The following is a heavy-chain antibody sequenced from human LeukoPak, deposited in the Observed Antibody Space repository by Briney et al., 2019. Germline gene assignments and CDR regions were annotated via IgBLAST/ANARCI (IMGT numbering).Heavy chain of an antibody. V-gene: IGHV3-21*01. J-gene: IGHJ3*02. CDR3: ASDYSPHAFDI. D-gene: IGHD4-11*01. Sequence: GGSQRLSCAASGFTFSSYSMNWVRQAPGKGLEWVSSISSSSSYIYYADSVKGRFTISRDNAKNSLYLQMNSLRAEDTAVYYCASDYSPHAFDIWGQGTMVTVSS. CDR1: GFTFSSYS. CDR2: ISSSSSYI.